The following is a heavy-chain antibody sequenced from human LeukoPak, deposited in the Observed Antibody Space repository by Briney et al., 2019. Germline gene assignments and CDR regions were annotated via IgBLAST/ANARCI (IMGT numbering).Heavy chain of an antibody. D-gene: IGHD2-2*01. CDR3: ARVTSYNWFDP. CDR2: IYYSGST. CDR1: GGSINGYY. V-gene: IGHV4-59*01. J-gene: IGHJ5*02. Sequence: SETLSLTCTVSGGSINGYYWSWIRQPPGKGLEWIGYIYYSGSTNYNSSLKTRVTISVDTSKNQLPLKLSSVTAADTAVYYCARVTSYNWFDPWGQGTLVTVSS.